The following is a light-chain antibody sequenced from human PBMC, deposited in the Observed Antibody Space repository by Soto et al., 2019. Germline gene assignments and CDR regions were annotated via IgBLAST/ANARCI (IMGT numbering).Light chain of an antibody. CDR2: AAS. CDR1: QNINSH. Sequence: DIQMTQSPSSLSASIGDRVTITCRASQNINSHLNWYQQKPGKAPKVVIYAASRLQSGVPSRFSGSGSGTAFTLTISSLEPEDFSTYYCQQSHITTLFTFGKGTKLEIK. CDR3: QQSHITTLFT. V-gene: IGKV1-39*01. J-gene: IGKJ2*01.